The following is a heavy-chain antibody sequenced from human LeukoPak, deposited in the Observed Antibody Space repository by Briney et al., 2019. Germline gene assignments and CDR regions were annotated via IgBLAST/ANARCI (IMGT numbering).Heavy chain of an antibody. V-gene: IGHV1-69*13. Sequence: ASVKVSCKASGGIFSSYAISWVRQASGQGLEWMGGIIPIFGTANYAQKFQGRVTITADESTSTAYMELSSLRSEDTAVYYCARGASWNPPYYYYGMDVWGQGTTVTVPS. J-gene: IGHJ6*02. CDR1: GGIFSSYA. D-gene: IGHD2-15*01. CDR3: ARGASWNPPYYYYGMDV. CDR2: IIPIFGTA.